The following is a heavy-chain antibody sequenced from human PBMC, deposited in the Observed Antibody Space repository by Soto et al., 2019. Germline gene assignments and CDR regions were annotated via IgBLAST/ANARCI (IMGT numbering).Heavy chain of an antibody. J-gene: IGHJ4*02. Sequence: GGSLRHSCVASDFTFSNAWINWVRQAPGKGLEWVSAISGSGGSTYYADSVKGRVTISRDNSKNTLYLQMNSLRAEDTAVYYCAKGSASMTTVTFGYWGQGTQVTVSS. CDR2: ISGSGGST. D-gene: IGHD4-17*01. V-gene: IGHV3-23*01. CDR1: DFTFSNAW. CDR3: AKGSASMTTVTFGY.